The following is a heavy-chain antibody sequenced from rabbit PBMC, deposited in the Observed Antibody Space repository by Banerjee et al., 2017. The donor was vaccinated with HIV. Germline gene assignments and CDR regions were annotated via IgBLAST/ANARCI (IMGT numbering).Heavy chain of an antibody. CDR2: IDSSDGDT. CDR1: GFSFSSNW. Sequence: TLTLTCTVSGFSFSSNWICWVRQAPGKGLEWIACIDSSDGDTDYANWPKGRFTISRDNAQNTVDLQLNSLTAADTATYFCARDYNSGWDLWGPGTLVTVS. CDR3: ARDYNSGWDL. J-gene: IGHJ4*01. D-gene: IGHD4-1*01. V-gene: IGHV1S45*01.